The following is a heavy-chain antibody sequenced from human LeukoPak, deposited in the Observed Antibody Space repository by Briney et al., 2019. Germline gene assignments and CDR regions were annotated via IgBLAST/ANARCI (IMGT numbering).Heavy chain of an antibody. Sequence: GASVKVFCKASGYTFTAYYMHWVRRAPGQGLEWMGWINPNSGGTNYTQKFQGRVTMTRDTSISTAYMELSRLRSDDTAVYYCARDVSGGLFDYWGQGTLVTVSS. CDR3: ARDVSGGLFDY. J-gene: IGHJ4*02. CDR2: INPNSGGT. V-gene: IGHV1-2*02. CDR1: GYTFTAYY. D-gene: IGHD3-16*01.